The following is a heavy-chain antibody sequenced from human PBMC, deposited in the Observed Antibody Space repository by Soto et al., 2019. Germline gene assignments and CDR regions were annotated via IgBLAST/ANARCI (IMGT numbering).Heavy chain of an antibody. Sequence: VQLVQSGAEVKKPGASVKVSCKTSGDSFNDYYIHWVRQAPGQGLEWMGWINPHGGGTKYAQKFQGRVTVTRDTSIRTVHMELSSLRAGDTVVYYCARESGGAMATLDYYYFYMDVWGKGTTVTVSS. CDR2: INPHGGGT. CDR1: GDSFNDYY. D-gene: IGHD3-16*01. J-gene: IGHJ6*03. CDR3: ARESGGAMATLDYYYFYMDV. V-gene: IGHV1-2*02.